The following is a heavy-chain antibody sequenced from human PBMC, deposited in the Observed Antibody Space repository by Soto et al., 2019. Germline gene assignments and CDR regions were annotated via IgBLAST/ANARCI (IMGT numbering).Heavy chain of an antibody. D-gene: IGHD3-22*01. V-gene: IGHV1-69*08. Sequence: QVQLVQSGAEVKKPGSSVKVSCKASGGTFSSYTISWVRQAPGQGLEWMGRIIPILGIANYAQKFQVRVTITADKSTSTAYMELSSLRSEDPAVYYCARDSGYYDSSGAPYYFDYWGQGTLVTVSS. CDR1: GGTFSSYT. CDR3: ARDSGYYDSSGAPYYFDY. J-gene: IGHJ4*02. CDR2: IIPILGIA.